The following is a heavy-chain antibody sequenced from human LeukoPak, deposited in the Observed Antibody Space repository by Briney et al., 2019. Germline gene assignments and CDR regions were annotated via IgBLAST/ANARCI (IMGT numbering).Heavy chain of an antibody. Sequence: SETLSLTCTVSGGSISSYYWSWIRQPPGKGLEWIGYIYYSGSTDYNPSLKSRVTISVDTSKNQFSLKLSSVTAADTAVYYCARVGNPLVTVFAWFDPWGQGTLVTVSS. CDR3: ARVGNPLVTVFAWFDP. J-gene: IGHJ5*02. CDR1: GGSISSYY. V-gene: IGHV4-59*01. CDR2: IYYSGST. D-gene: IGHD3-3*01.